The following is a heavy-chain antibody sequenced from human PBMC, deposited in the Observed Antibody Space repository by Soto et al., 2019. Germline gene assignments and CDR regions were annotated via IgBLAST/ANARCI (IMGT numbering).Heavy chain of an antibody. J-gene: IGHJ4*02. CDR2: INGGNGDT. Sequence: ASVKVSCKASGYTFTGYAIHWVRQAPGQRHEWMGWINGGNGDTKYSQKFQGRVTITRDTSASTAYMELTSLGSEDTAVYHCARGYCSSTSCQYYFDYWGPGTLVTVSS. CDR3: ARGYCSSTSCQYYFDY. D-gene: IGHD2-2*01. CDR1: GYTFTGYA. V-gene: IGHV1-3*01.